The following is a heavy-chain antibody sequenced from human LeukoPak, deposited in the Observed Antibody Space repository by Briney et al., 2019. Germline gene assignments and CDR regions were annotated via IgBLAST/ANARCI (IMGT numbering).Heavy chain of an antibody. Sequence: GGSLRLSCAASGFTFNSYWMHWVRQVPGKGLVWVSQINNDGSTTRYADSVKGRFTISRDNAENTLYLQMNSLRAEDAAVYYCARGYSSSWYNWLDPWGQGTLVTVSS. D-gene: IGHD6-13*01. CDR1: GFTFNSYW. V-gene: IGHV3-74*01. CDR3: ARGYSSSWYNWLDP. J-gene: IGHJ5*02. CDR2: INNDGSTT.